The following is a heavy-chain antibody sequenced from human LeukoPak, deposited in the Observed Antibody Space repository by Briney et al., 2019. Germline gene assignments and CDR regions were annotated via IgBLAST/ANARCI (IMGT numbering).Heavy chain of an antibody. V-gene: IGHV1-3*01. CDR3: AKGGRITMIVVDAFDI. D-gene: IGHD3-22*01. CDR2: INAGNGNT. Sequence: ASVKVSCKASGYTFTSYAMHWVRQAPGQRLEWMGWINAGNGNTKYSQKFQGRVTITRDTSASTAYMELSSLRAEDTAVYYCAKGGRITMIVVDAFDIWGQGTMVTVSS. J-gene: IGHJ3*02. CDR1: GYTFTSYA.